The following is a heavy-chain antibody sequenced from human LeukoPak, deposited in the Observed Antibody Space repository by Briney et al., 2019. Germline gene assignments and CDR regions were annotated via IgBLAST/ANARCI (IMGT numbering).Heavy chain of an antibody. CDR2: ISDSGGST. D-gene: IGHD6-13*01. CDR1: GFTFSSYP. J-gene: IGHJ4*02. Sequence: SGGSLRLSCAASGFTFSSYPMTWVRQAPGKGLEWVSVISDSGGSTYYADSVKGRFTISKDNSQNTVYLQMNSLRVEDTAVYYCAKGIRRYPEPSSWSCFDSWDQGTLVTVS. CDR3: AKGIRRYPEPSSWSCFDS. V-gene: IGHV3-23*01.